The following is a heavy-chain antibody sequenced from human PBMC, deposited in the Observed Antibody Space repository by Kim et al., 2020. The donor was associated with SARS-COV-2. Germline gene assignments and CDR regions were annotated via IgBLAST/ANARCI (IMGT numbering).Heavy chain of an antibody. V-gene: IGHV4-4*07. Sequence: NPSRKSRVTMSVDTSKNQFSLNLTSVTAADTAVYYCARGKEYTTGRGFDYWGQGTLVTVSS. CDR3: ARGKEYTTGRGFDY. J-gene: IGHJ4*02. D-gene: IGHD6-6*01.